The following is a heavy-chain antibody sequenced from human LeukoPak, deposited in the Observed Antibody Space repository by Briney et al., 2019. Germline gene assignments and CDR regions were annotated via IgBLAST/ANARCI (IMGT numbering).Heavy chain of an antibody. Sequence: SETLSLTCTVSGGSISSSSYYWGWIRQPPGTGLEWIGSIYYSGSTYYNPSLKSRVTISVDTSKNQFSLKLSSVTAADTAVYYCARVGPGPNPADAFDIWGQGTMVTVSS. CDR3: ARVGPGPNPADAFDI. J-gene: IGHJ3*02. CDR2: IYYSGST. V-gene: IGHV4-39*07. CDR1: GGSISSSSYY.